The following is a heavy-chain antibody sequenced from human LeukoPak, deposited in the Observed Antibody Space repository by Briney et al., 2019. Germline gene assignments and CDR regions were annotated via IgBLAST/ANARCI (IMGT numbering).Heavy chain of an antibody. CDR3: ARQASAGTIDY. Sequence: GESLKISCEGSGYSFTSYWIGWVRQMPGKGLEWMGIIYPDDSDTRYSPSFQGQVIISADKSISTAYLQWSRLKASDTAMYYCARQASAGTIDYWGQGTLVTVSS. D-gene: IGHD6-13*01. J-gene: IGHJ4*02. CDR1: GYSFTSYW. V-gene: IGHV5-51*01. CDR2: IYPDDSDT.